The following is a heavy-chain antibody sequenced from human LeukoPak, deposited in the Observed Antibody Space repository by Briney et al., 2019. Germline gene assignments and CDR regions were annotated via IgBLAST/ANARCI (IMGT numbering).Heavy chain of an antibody. J-gene: IGHJ5*02. CDR2: ISSSKGNT. D-gene: IGHD6-13*01. CDR3: ARDRASGYTNPNWFDP. CDR1: GYTFTSYG. Sequence: GASVKVSCKTSGYTFTSYGISWVRQAPGQGLEWVGWISSSKGNTNYAQKLQGRVTITTDTSTSTAYMELRSLRSDDTAVYYCARDRASGYTNPNWFDPWGQGSLVTVSS. V-gene: IGHV1-18*01.